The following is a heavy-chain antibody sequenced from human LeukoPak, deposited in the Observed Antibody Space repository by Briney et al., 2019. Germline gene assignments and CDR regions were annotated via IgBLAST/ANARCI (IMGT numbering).Heavy chain of an antibody. Sequence: SETLSLTCTVSGGSISSYYWSWIRQPPGKRLEWIGHIYYSGSTNYNPSLKSRVTISVDTSKNQFSLKLSSVTAADTAVYYCARHNGDYAFYYYYYGMDVWGQGTTVTVSS. CDR3: ARHNGDYAFYYYYYGMDV. V-gene: IGHV4-59*08. D-gene: IGHD4-17*01. CDR2: IYYSGST. J-gene: IGHJ6*02. CDR1: GGSISSYY.